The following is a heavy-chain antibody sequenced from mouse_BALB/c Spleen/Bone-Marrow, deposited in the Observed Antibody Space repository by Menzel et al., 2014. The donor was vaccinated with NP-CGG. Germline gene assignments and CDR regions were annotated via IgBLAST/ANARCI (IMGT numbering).Heavy chain of an antibody. CDR2: INPNNGNT. Sequence: VQLQQSGPDLVKPGASVKMSCKASGYTFTDYYMRWVKQSHGKRLEWIGDINPNNGNTFYNQKFKGKASLIVDKSSTTAYMQLNSLTSEDSAVYYCARSRAMDYWGQGTSVTVSS. CDR1: GYTFTDYY. CDR3: ARSRAMDY. J-gene: IGHJ4*01. V-gene: IGHV1-26*01.